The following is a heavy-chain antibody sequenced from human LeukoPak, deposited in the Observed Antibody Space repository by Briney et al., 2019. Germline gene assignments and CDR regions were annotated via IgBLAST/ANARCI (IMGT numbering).Heavy chain of an antibody. CDR2: IIPIFGTA. J-gene: IGHJ4*02. CDR1: GGTFSSYA. V-gene: IGHV1-69*13. D-gene: IGHD4-11*01. CDR3: ARLTVTTYPFDY. Sequence: SVKVSCKASGGTFSSYAISWVRQAPGQGLEWMGGIIPIFGTANYAQKFQGRVTITADESTSTAYVELSSLRSEDTAVYYCARLTVTTYPFDYWGQGTLVTVSP.